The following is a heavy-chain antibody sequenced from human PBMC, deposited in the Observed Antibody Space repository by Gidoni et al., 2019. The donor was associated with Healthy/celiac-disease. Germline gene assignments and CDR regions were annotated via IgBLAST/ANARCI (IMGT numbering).Heavy chain of an antibody. CDR3: AGDVATTDY. J-gene: IGHJ4*02. Sequence: QVQLVDSGGGLVKPGGSLVLSCAASGFTFSDYYIVWTRQAPGKGLEWVSYISSSGSIIYYADSVKGRFTISRDNAKNSLYLQMNSLRAEDTAVYYCAGDVATTDYWGQGTLVTVSS. CDR1: GFTFSDYY. CDR2: ISSSGSII. V-gene: IGHV3-11*01. D-gene: IGHD5-12*01.